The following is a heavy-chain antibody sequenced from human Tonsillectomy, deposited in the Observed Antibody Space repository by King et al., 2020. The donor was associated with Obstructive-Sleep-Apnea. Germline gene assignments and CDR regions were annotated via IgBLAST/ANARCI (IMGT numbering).Heavy chain of an antibody. Sequence: VQLVESGGGLVQPGRSLRLPCAASGFTFDDYAMHWVRQAPGKGLEWVSGISWNSGSIGYADCVKGRFTISRDNAKNSLYLQMNSLRAEDTALYYCAKDTGHDYGDYGSGMDVWGQGTTVTVSS. CDR2: ISWNSGSI. CDR1: GFTFDDYA. V-gene: IGHV3-9*01. D-gene: IGHD4-17*01. CDR3: AKDTGHDYGDYGSGMDV. J-gene: IGHJ6*02.